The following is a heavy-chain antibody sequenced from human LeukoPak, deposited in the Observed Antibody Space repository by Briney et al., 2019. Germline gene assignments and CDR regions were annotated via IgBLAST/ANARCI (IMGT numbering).Heavy chain of an antibody. Sequence: GGSLRLSCAASGFTFSSYGMHWVRQAPGKGLEWVAVISYDGSNKYYADSVKGRFTISRDNSKNTLYLQMNSLRAEDTAVYYCARSRGYSYGTTFLDYWGQGTLVTVSS. CDR2: ISYDGSNK. J-gene: IGHJ4*02. V-gene: IGHV3-30*03. D-gene: IGHD5-18*01. CDR3: ARSRGYSYGTTFLDY. CDR1: GFTFSSYG.